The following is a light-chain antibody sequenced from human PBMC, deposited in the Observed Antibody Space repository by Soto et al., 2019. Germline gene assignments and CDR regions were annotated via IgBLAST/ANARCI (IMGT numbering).Light chain of an antibody. V-gene: IGKV3-15*01. CDR2: SAS. Sequence: EIVMTQSPVTLSVSPGERATLSCTASQSVNNNVAWYQQKPGHTPRLLIYSASIGATGTPARFSGRGSGSDFTLTISSRQSEDFAVYYCQQYNKWPLTFGPGTKVYIK. J-gene: IGKJ3*01. CDR3: QQYNKWPLT. CDR1: QSVNNN.